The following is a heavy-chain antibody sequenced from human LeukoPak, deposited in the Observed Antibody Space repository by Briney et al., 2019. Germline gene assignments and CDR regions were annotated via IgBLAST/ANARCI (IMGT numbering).Heavy chain of an antibody. J-gene: IGHJ3*02. CDR2: INHSGST. D-gene: IGHD2-2*01. Sequence: KTSETLSLTCTVSGGSISSSSYYWDWIRQPPGKGLEWIGEINHSGSTNYNPSLKSRVTISVDTSKNQFSLKLSSVTAADTAVYYCARRVFRVVVPAAMTGAFDIWGQGTMVTVSS. CDR3: ARRVFRVVVPAAMTGAFDI. V-gene: IGHV4-39*07. CDR1: GGSISSSSYY.